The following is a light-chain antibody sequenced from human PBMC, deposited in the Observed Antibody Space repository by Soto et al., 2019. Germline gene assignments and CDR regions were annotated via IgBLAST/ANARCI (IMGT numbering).Light chain of an antibody. CDR2: EIN. CDR3: SSYAGINIYV. Sequence: QSLLAQPPSASLSPGQSVTISCTGTSSDVGALNYVSWYQQHPGKAPKLMIFEINKRPSGVPDRFSGSKSGNTASLTVSGLQAEDEADYYCSSYAGINIYVFGGGTKVTVL. CDR1: SSDVGALNY. V-gene: IGLV2-8*01. J-gene: IGLJ1*01.